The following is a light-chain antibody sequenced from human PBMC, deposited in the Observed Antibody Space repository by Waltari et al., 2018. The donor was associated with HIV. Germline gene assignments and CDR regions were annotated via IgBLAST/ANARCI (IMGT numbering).Light chain of an antibody. CDR2: EVT. J-gene: IGLJ3*02. CDR1: SSDVGGYNY. Sequence: PGQSITISCTGTSSDVGGYNYVSWYQQHPVKAPKRMIYEVTNRPSGVSNRFSGSKSGNTGSLTISGLQAEVEADYYCNSYTISSTLGVFGGGTKLTVL. V-gene: IGLV2-14*01. CDR3: NSYTISSTLGV.